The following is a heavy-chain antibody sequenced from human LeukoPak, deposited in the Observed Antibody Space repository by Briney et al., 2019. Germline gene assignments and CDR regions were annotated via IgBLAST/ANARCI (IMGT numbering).Heavy chain of an antibody. CDR1: GGSFSGYY. V-gene: IGHV4-34*01. D-gene: IGHD3-22*01. Sequence: SETLSLTCAVYGGSFSGYYWSWIRQPPGKGLEWIGSIYYSGSTYYNPSLKSRVTISVDTSKNQFSLKLSSVTAADTAVYYCARSVLYYYDSSGYPTDYWGQGTLVTVSS. J-gene: IGHJ4*02. CDR3: ARSVLYYYDSSGYPTDY. CDR2: IYYSGST.